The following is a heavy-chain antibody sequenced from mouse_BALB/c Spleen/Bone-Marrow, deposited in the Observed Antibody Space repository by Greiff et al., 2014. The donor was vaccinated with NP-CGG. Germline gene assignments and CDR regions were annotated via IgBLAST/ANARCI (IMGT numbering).Heavy chain of an antibody. Sequence: EVKLQESGAELVKPGASVKLSCTASGFNIKDTYMHWVKQRPEQGLEWIGRIDPANGNTKYDPKFQGKATITADTSSNTAYLQLSSLTSEDTAVYYCARYYYGYYFGYWGQGTTLTVSS. V-gene: IGHV14-3*02. CDR1: GFNIKDTY. CDR2: IDPANGNT. CDR3: ARYYYGYYFGY. D-gene: IGHD1-2*01. J-gene: IGHJ2*01.